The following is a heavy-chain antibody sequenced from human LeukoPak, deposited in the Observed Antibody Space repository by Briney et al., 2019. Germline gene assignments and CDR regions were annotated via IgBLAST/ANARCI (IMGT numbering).Heavy chain of an antibody. CDR1: GGTFSSYA. V-gene: IGHV1-69*04. J-gene: IGHJ3*02. D-gene: IGHD3-22*01. CDR3: AREDYYDSSGYYLDAFDI. CDR2: IIPMLGVA. Sequence: ASVKVSCKASGGTFSSYAISWVGQAPGQGLEWMGRIIPMLGVANYAQKFQGRVTITADKSTSTAYMELSSLRSEDTAVYYCAREDYYDSSGYYLDAFDIWGQGTMVTVSS.